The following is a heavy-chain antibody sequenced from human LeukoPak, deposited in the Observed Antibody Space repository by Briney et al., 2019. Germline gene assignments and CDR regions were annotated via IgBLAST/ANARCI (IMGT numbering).Heavy chain of an antibody. CDR2: IYYSGST. D-gene: IGHD2-21*02. J-gene: IGHJ4*02. Sequence: NPSETLSLTCTVSGRSLSSYYWSWIRQPPGKGLEWIGYIYYSGSTNYNPSLKSRVTISVDTSKNQFSLKLSSVTAADTAVYYCARYNAYCGGDCSFYFDYWGQGTLVTVSS. V-gene: IGHV4-59*08. CDR1: GRSLSSYY. CDR3: ARYNAYCGGDCSFYFDY.